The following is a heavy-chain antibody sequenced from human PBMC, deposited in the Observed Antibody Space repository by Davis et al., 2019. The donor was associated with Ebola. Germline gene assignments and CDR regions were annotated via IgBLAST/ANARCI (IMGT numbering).Heavy chain of an antibody. J-gene: IGHJ4*02. CDR3: ARQESLYGYSDS. D-gene: IGHD5-24*01. Sequence: PGGSLRLSCKDSENSFSSYWIGWVRQMPGKGLEWVGIMYAGDTDTRYSPSFEGQVTLSADRSISTAYLQWSSLKASDTAMYYCARQESLYGYSDSWGQGTLVTVSS. CDR2: MYAGDTDT. CDR1: ENSFSSYW. V-gene: IGHV5-51*01.